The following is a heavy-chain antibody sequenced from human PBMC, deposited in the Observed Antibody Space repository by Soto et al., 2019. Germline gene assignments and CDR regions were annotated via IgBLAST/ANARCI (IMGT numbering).Heavy chain of an antibody. V-gene: IGHV3-30*18. J-gene: IGHJ6*02. CDR2: ISYDGSNK. CDR3: AKEPYSSRAYYCGMDV. CDR1: GFTFSSYG. D-gene: IGHD6-13*01. Sequence: QVQLVESGGGVVQPGRSLRLSCAASGFTFSSYGMHWVRQAPGKGLEWVAVISYDGSNKYYADSVKGRFTISRDNSKNTLYLQMNSLRAEDTAVYYCAKEPYSSRAYYCGMDVWGQGTTVTVSS.